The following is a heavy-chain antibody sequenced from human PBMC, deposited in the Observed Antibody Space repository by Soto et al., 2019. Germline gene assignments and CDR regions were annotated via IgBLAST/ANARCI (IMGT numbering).Heavy chain of an antibody. Sequence: QVQLVEAGGGVGQPGRSLRLSCAASGFTFSSYAMHWVRQAPGKGLEWVAVISYDGSNKYYADSVKGRFTISRDNSKNTLYLQMNSLRAEDTAVYYCARGRNNWFDPWGQGTLVTVSS. CDR1: GFTFSSYA. V-gene: IGHV3-30*14. CDR2: ISYDGSNK. J-gene: IGHJ5*02. CDR3: ARGRNNWFDP.